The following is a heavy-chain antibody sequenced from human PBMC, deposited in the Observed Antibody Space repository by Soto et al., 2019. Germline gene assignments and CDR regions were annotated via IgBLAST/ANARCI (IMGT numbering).Heavy chain of an antibody. J-gene: IGHJ6*02. CDR2: IIPIFGTA. CDR1: GGTFGSYA. CDR3: AGTRGYSYGLSGYYYGMDV. V-gene: IGHV1-69*13. D-gene: IGHD5-18*01. Sequence: GASVKVSCKASGGTFGSYASSWVRQAPGQGLEWMGGIIPIFGTANYAQKFQGRVTITADESTSTAYMELSSLRSEDTAVYYCAGTRGYSYGLSGYYYGMDVWGQGTTVTVSS.